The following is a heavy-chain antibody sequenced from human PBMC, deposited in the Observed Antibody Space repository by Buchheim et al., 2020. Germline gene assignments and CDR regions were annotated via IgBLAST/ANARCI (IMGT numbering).Heavy chain of an antibody. D-gene: IGHD3-10*01. CDR1: GFTLNTYG. Sequence: QVQLVESGGGVVQPGRSLRLSCAASGFTLNTYGIHWVRQAPGKGLEWVAITSSDGSDKFYADSVRGRFTISRDNSKNTLYLQMNSRRAEDTAVYYCARGRRVQGIDSWGQGTL. J-gene: IGHJ4*02. CDR2: TSSDGSDK. CDR3: ARGRRVQGIDS. V-gene: IGHV3-30*03.